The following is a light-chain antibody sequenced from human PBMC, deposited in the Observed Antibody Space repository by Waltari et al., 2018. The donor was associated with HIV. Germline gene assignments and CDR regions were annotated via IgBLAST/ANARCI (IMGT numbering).Light chain of an antibody. CDR1: KLGDQY. V-gene: IGLV3-1*01. CDR2: QDN. Sequence: SYELTQPPSVSVSPGQTASIPCSGDKLGDQYACWSQQKPGQSPVLVIYQDNKRPSGIPERFSGSNSGNTATLTISGTQAMDEADYYCQAWDSSTVVFGGGTKLTVL. CDR3: QAWDSSTVV. J-gene: IGLJ2*01.